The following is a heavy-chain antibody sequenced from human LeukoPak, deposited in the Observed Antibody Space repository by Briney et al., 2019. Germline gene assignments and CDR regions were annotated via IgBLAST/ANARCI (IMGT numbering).Heavy chain of an antibody. CDR2: IYHSGST. V-gene: IGHV4-38-2*02. CDR1: GYSISSGYY. Sequence: SETLSLTCTVSGYSISSGYYWGWIRQPPGKRLGWIGSIYHSGSTYYNPSLKSRVTISVDTSKNQFSLKLSSVTAADTAVYYCAREHYYYGMDVWGQGTTVTVSS. J-gene: IGHJ6*02. CDR3: AREHYYYGMDV.